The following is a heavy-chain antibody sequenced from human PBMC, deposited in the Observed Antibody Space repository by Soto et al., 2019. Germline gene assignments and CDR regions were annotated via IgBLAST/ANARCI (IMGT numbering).Heavy chain of an antibody. CDR2: ISGSGGST. CDR1: GFTFSSYA. CDR3: AKLGGYYYDSSGYSYFDY. D-gene: IGHD3-22*01. J-gene: IGHJ4*02. V-gene: IGHV3-23*01. Sequence: LRLSCAASGFTFSSYAMSWVRQAPGKGLEWVSAISGSGGSTYYADSVKGRFTISRDNSKNTLYLQMNSLRAEDTAVYYCAKLGGYYYDSSGYSYFDYWGQGTLVTVSS.